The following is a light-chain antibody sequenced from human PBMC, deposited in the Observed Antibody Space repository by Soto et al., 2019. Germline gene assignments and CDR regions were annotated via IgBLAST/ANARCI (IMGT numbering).Light chain of an antibody. CDR1: QSISTY. CDR2: AAS. J-gene: IGKJ3*01. V-gene: IGKV1-39*01. Sequence: DVQMTQSPSSLSASVGERVTITCRASQSISTYLNWYQHKPGKAPKLLIYAASSLQSGVPPRFSGSGSGTDFTLTINSLQPEDFATYYCQQTYTTFTFGPGTKVDIK. CDR3: QQTYTTFT.